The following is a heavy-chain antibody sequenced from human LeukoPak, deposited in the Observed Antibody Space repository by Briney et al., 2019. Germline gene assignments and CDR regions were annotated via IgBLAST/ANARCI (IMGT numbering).Heavy chain of an antibody. Sequence: QPGGSLRLSCAASGFTFCSHEMNWVRQAPGKGLEWVSYISSSTSGSTIYYADSVKGRFTISRDNAKNSLYLQLNSLRAEDTAVYYCARGGYCSSTICYVFNAFDIWGQGTMVTVSS. V-gene: IGHV3-48*03. CDR3: ARGGYCSSTICYVFNAFDI. CDR1: GFTFCSHE. CDR2: ISSSTSGSTI. J-gene: IGHJ3*02. D-gene: IGHD2-2*01.